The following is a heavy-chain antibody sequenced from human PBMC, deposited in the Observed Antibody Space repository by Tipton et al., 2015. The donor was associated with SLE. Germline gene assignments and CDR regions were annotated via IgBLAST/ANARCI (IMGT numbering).Heavy chain of an antibody. CDR1: GYAFSTYY. V-gene: IGHV1-8*01. CDR2: MSPNSGDT. D-gene: IGHD1-26*01. J-gene: IGHJ4*02. Sequence: QLVQSGAEVKKPGASVKVSCKASGYAFSTYYIYWVRQAAGQGLEWMGWMSPNSGDTGYAQKFQGRVTITRDTSISTAYMELMSLRSDDTAVYYCARDAGWSGSLYYFDYWGQGTPVTVSS. CDR3: ARDAGWSGSLYYFDY.